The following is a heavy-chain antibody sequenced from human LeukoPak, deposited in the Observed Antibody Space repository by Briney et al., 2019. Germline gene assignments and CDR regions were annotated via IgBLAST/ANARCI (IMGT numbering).Heavy chain of an antibody. D-gene: IGHD3-22*01. V-gene: IGHV5-10-1*01. CDR2: IDPSDSYT. CDR1: GYSFTSYW. Sequence: GESLRISCKGSGYSFTSYWISWVRQMPGKGLEWMGRIDPSDSYTNYSPSFQGHVTISADKSISTAYLQWSSLKASDTAMYYCASQPSGSGYYFPKEDYWGQGTLVTVSS. CDR3: ASQPSGSGYYFPKEDY. J-gene: IGHJ4*02.